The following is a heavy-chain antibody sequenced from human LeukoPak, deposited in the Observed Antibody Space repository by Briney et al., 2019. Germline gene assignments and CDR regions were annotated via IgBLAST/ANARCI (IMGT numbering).Heavy chain of an antibody. D-gene: IGHD2-21*01. V-gene: IGHV3-11*01. CDR2: ISSSGSTI. Sequence: PGGSLRLSCAASGFTFSDYYMSWIRQAPGKGLEWVSYISSSGSTIYYADSVKGRLTISRDNAKNSLYLQMNSLRAEDTAVYYCARAICGGDCSDAFDIWGQGTMVTVSS. CDR1: GFTFSDYY. CDR3: ARAICGGDCSDAFDI. J-gene: IGHJ3*02.